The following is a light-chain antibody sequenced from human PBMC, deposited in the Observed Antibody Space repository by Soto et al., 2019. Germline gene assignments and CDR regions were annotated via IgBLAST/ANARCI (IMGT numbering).Light chain of an antibody. CDR2: QAS. CDR3: QQYEYFWT. CDR1: QNIARS. V-gene: IGKV1-5*03. J-gene: IGKJ1*01. Sequence: DIQMTQSPSTLSASVGDRVTITCRASQNIARSFAWYQQKPGKAPKVLIYQASSLDSGVPSRFSGRGFGTEFTLTINTLQPDDSATYYCQQYEYFWTFGQGTKVDIK.